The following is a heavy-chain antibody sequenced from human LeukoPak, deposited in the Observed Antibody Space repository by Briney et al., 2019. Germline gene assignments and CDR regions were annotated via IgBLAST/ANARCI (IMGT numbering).Heavy chain of an antibody. J-gene: IGHJ4*02. CDR3: ASSRAYYYGSGSYPPFDY. CDR2: IYYSGST. V-gene: IGHV4-31*03. CDR1: GGSISSGSYY. D-gene: IGHD3-10*01. Sequence: SQTLSLTCTVSGGSISSGSYYWSWIRQHPGKGLEWIGYIYYSGSTYYNPSLKSRVTIPVDTSKNQFSLKLSSVTAADTAVYYCASSRAYYYGSGSYPPFDYWGQGTLVTVSS.